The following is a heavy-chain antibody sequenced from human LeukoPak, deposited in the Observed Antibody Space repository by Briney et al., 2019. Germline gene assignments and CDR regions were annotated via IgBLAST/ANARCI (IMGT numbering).Heavy chain of an antibody. Sequence: SETLSLTCAVSGYSISSGYYWGWIRQPPGKGLEWIGSIYHSGSTYYNPSLKSRVTISVDTSKNQFSLKLSSVTAADTAVYYCARAPGDCSSTSCYASPFDYWGQETLVTVSS. V-gene: IGHV4-38-2*01. D-gene: IGHD2-2*01. CDR1: GYSISSGYY. CDR3: ARAPGDCSSTSCYASPFDY. CDR2: IYHSGST. J-gene: IGHJ4*02.